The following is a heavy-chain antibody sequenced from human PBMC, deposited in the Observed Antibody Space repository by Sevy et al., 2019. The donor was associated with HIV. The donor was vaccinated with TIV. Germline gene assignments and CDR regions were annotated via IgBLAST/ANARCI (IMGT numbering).Heavy chain of an antibody. V-gene: IGHV3-23*01. J-gene: IGHJ4*02. CDR2: FSFGCGKI. CDR3: AREGCTKPHDY. CDR1: GFTFSKYS. Sequence: GGSLRLSCSASGFTFSKYSMSWIRQTPGKGLEWVSTFSFGCGKINYADSVKGRFTISRDDSRNTFYLQMNSLRAEDTSIYYCAREGCTKPHDYWGQGTVVTVSS. D-gene: IGHD2-8*01.